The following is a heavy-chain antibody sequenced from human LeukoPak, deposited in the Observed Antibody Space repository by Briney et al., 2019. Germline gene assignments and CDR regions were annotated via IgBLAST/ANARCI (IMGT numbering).Heavy chain of an antibody. CDR2: ISAYNGNT. CDR3: ARRSAGYSSFDP. D-gene: IGHD3-9*01. J-gene: IGHJ5*02. V-gene: IGHV1-18*01. CDR1: GYTFTSYG. Sequence: ASVKVSCKASGYTFTSYGISWVRQAPGQGLEWMGWISAYNGNTDYAQNLQGRVTMTTDTSTSTAYMELRSLRSDDTAVYYCARRSAGYSSFDPWGQGTLVTVSS.